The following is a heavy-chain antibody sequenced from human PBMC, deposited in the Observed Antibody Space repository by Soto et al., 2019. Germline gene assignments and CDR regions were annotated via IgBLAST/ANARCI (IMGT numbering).Heavy chain of an antibody. D-gene: IGHD3-16*01. CDR3: VSLYYYSLTQYFDY. J-gene: IGHJ4*02. V-gene: IGHV3-30*03. CDR2: ISFDGINK. CDR1: GFTFSSYG. Sequence: GGSLRLSCAASGFTFSSYGMHWVRQAPGKGLEWVAFISFDGINKYYADSVKGRFTISRDNSKNTLFLQMSSLRAEDTALYYCVSLYYYSLTQYFDYWGQGTLVTVSS.